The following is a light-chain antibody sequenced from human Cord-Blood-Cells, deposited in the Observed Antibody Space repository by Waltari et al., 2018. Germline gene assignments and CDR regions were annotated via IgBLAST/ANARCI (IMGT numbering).Light chain of an antibody. CDR2: SNN. V-gene: IGLV1-44*01. J-gene: IGLJ2*01. CDR1: SSNIGSNT. Sequence: QSVLTQPPSASGTPGPRVTIPCSGSSSNIGSNTVNWYQQPPGTAPKLLIYSNNRRPSGVPDRFSGSKSGTSASLAISGLQSEDEADYYCAAWDDSLNGVVFGGGTKLTVL. CDR3: AAWDDSLNGVV.